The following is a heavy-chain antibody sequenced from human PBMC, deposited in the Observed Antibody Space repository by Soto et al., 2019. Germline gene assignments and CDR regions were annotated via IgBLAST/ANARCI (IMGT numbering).Heavy chain of an antibody. V-gene: IGHV3-30*18. CDR2: ISYDGSNK. D-gene: IGHD5-18*01. Sequence: GGSLRLSCAASGFTFSSYAMSWVRQAPGKGLEWVAVISYDGSNKYYADSVKGRFTISRDNSKNTLYLQMNSLRAEDTAVYYCAKDQPYRYYFDYWGQGTLVTVS. CDR3: AKDQPYRYYFDY. CDR1: GFTFSSYA. J-gene: IGHJ4*02.